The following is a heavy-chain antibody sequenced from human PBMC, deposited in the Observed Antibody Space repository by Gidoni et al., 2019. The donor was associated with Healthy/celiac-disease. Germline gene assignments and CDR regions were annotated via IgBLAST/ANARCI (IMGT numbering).Heavy chain of an antibody. Sequence: QVQLVQSGAEVKKPGSSVKVSCKASGGTFSSYAISWVRQAPGQGLEWMGGIIPIFGTANYAQKFQGRVTITADESTSTAYMELSSLRSEDTAVYYCARGGTYYDFWSGYFSDWFDPWGQGTLVTVSS. CDR3: ARGGTYYDFWSGYFSDWFDP. J-gene: IGHJ5*02. V-gene: IGHV1-69*01. D-gene: IGHD3-3*01. CDR1: GGTFSSYA. CDR2: IIPIFGTA.